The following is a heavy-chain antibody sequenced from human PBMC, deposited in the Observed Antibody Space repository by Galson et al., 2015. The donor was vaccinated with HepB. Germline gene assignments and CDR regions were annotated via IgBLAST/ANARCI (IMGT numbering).Heavy chain of an antibody. J-gene: IGHJ4*02. CDR2: INSDGSST. V-gene: IGHV3-74*01. D-gene: IGHD2-15*01. CDR1: GFTFSNYW. CDR3: AKSGRYCSGGGCYGGHQLDN. Sequence: SQRLSCAASGFTFSNYWMHWVRQAPGKELVWVSRINSDGSSTIYADSVKGRFTISRDNAKNTLYLQMNSLRDEDTALYYCAKSGRYCSGGGCYGGHQLDNWGQGTLVTVSS.